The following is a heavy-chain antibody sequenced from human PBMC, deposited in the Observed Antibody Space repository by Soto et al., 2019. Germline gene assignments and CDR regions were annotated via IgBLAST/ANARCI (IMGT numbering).Heavy chain of an antibody. D-gene: IGHD3-16*01. CDR1: GFIFSTYT. J-gene: IGHJ6*02. CDR3: ARGSWGGDGIDV. Sequence: GGSLRLSCAASGFIFSTYTINWVRQAPGKGLEWVASISSSSRDIFYADSVKARFTISRDNANSSVDLQMNSLGVGDTAIYYCARGSWGGDGIDVWGQGTTDTVSS. V-gene: IGHV3-21*01. CDR2: ISSSSRDI.